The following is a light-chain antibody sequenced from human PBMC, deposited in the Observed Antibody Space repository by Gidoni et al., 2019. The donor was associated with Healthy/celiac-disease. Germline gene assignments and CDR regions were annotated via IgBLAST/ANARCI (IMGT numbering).Light chain of an antibody. J-gene: IGLJ2*01. CDR1: TLGDKY. V-gene: IGLV3-1*01. Sequence: SYELTQTHSVSLSPRQTASITCSGDTLGDKYACWYQQKPGQSPVLVIYQDSKRPSGIPERFSGSNSGNTATLTISGTQAMDEADYYCQAWDSSTVVFGGGTKLTVL. CDR2: QDS. CDR3: QAWDSSTVV.